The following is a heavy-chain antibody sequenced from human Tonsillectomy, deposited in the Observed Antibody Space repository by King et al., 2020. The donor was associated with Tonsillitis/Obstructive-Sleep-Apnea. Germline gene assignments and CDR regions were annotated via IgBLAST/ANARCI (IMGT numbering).Heavy chain of an antibody. D-gene: IGHD4-17*01. V-gene: IGHV4-39*01. CDR3: ARHYGDYWYFDL. Sequence: QLQESGPGLVKPSETLSLTCTVSGGSISSSSYYWGWIRQPPGKGLEWIGSIYYSGSTYYNPSLKSRVTISVDTSKNQFSLKLSSVTAADTAVYYCARHYGDYWYFDLWGRGTLVTVSS. CDR2: IYYSGST. J-gene: IGHJ2*01. CDR1: GGSISSSSYY.